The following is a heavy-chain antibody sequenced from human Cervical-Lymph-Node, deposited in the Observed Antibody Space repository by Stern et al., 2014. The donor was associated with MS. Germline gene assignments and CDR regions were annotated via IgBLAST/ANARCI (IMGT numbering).Heavy chain of an antibody. J-gene: IGHJ6*02. CDR1: GGTFSSYA. CDR3: ARGELKEGLVRGMDV. D-gene: IGHD1-26*01. Sequence: VQLVESGAEVKKPGSSVKVSCKASGGTFSSYAISWVRQAPGQGLEWMGGIIPIVGTANYAQKFQGKVTITVDVPHSPAYTAPSSLRSEDTAVYYCARGELKEGLVRGMDVWGQGTTVTVSS. V-gene: IGHV1-69*01. CDR2: IIPIVGTA.